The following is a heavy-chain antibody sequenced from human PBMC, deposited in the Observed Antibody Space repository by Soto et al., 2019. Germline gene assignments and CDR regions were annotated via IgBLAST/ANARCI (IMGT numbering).Heavy chain of an antibody. J-gene: IGHJ4*02. Sequence: SETLSLTCTVSGGSISSSSYYWGWIRQPPGKGLEWIGSIYYSGSTYYNPSLKSRVTISVDTSKNQFSLKLSSVTAADTAVYYCARLGVGFLEFDYWGQGTLVTVSS. CDR3: ARLGVGFLEFDY. V-gene: IGHV4-39*01. CDR1: GGSISSSSYY. D-gene: IGHD3-3*01. CDR2: IYYSGST.